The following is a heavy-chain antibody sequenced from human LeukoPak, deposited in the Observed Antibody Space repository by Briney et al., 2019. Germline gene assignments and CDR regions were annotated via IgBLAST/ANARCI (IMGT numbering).Heavy chain of an antibody. CDR3: ARGSNRSSWYRLKFDP. V-gene: IGHV4-30-4*01. CDR1: GGFISNGDYY. D-gene: IGHD6-13*01. Sequence: SETLSLTCTVSGGFISNGDYYWSWIRQPPGKGLEWIGYIYYSGSAYYNPSLTSRVTISVDTSKNQFSLKLSSVTAADTAVYYCARGSNRSSWYRLKFDPWGQGTLVTVSS. J-gene: IGHJ5*02. CDR2: IYYSGSA.